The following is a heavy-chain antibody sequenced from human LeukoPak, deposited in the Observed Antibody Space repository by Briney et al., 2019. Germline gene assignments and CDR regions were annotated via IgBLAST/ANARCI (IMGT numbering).Heavy chain of an antibody. CDR2: IYYSGST. J-gene: IGHJ4*02. CDR3: AREGGYYGSGSADFDY. CDR1: GGSISSYY. D-gene: IGHD3-10*01. V-gene: IGHV4-59*12. Sequence: SETLSLTCTVSGGSISSYYWSWIRQPPGKGLEWIGYIYYSGSTNYNPSLKSRVTISVDTSKNQFSLKLSSVTAADTAVYYCAREGGYYGSGSADFDYWGQGTLVTVSS.